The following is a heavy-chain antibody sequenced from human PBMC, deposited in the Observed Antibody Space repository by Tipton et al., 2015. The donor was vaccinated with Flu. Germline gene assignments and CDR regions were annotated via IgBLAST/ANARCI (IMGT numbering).Heavy chain of an antibody. J-gene: IGHJ5*02. CDR1: GDSIRSSNYY. D-gene: IGHD4-11*01. V-gene: IGHV4-39*07. CDR3: ARRDYSNYVSEPKNWFDP. CDR2: VHRTGNP. Sequence: TLSLTCTVSGDSIRSSNYYWGWIRQPPGQGLEWIGNVHRTGNPYYNPSLKSRVTISVDTSRNQFSLRLSSVTAADTAVYYCARRDYSNYVSEPKNWFDPWGQGTLVTVSS.